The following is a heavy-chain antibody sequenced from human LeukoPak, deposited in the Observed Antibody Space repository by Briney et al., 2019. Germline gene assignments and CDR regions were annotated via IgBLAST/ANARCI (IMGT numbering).Heavy chain of an antibody. CDR1: AFSFSNYG. CDR3: AKLGGSGKTNWFDP. D-gene: IGHD3-10*01. Sequence: GGSLRLSCAASAFSFSNYGMTWVRQAPGKGLQWVSSISGSGGSTFYADSVKGRFTISRDNSKNTLYLQMNSLRDEDTAVYYCAKLGGSGKTNWFDPWGRGTLVTVSS. CDR2: ISGSGGST. V-gene: IGHV3-23*01. J-gene: IGHJ5*02.